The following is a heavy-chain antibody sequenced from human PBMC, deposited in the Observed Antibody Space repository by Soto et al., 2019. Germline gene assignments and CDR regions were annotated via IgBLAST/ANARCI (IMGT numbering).Heavy chain of an antibody. J-gene: IGHJ4*02. CDR1: GYTFTRDG. CDR2: INTYNGNT. Sequence: ASVKVSCKASGYTFTRDGISWVRQAPGQGLEWMGWINTYNGNTNYAQKLQGRVTMTTDTSTSTAYMELRSLRSDDTAVYYCARNAQFTANISFDSWGQGPLVTVSS. CDR3: ARNAQFTANISFDS. D-gene: IGHD3-3*02. V-gene: IGHV1-18*01.